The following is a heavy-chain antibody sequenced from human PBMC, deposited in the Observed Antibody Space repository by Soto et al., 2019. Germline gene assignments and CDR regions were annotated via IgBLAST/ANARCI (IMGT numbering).Heavy chain of an antibody. CDR2: VYHSGRT. CDR3: ARSLSSGFVDY. Sequence: WTWIRQPPGKGLEWIGYVYHSGRTNYNPSLKSRVTMSVDTSKDQFSLRLSSLTAADTAVYYCARSLSSGFVDYWGQGTLDIVSS. V-gene: IGHV4-59*12. J-gene: IGHJ4*02. D-gene: IGHD6-25*01.